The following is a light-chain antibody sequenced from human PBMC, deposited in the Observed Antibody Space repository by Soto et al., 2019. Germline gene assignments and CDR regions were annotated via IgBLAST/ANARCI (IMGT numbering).Light chain of an antibody. Sequence: EIVLTQSPATLSLSPGERATLSCRASQSVSSYLAWYQQKPGQAPRLLIYDASNRATGIPARFSGSGSGTELNLPIRSPEPEEFAVYYCQQRYNWPPITFGQGTRLEIK. J-gene: IGKJ5*01. CDR3: QQRYNWPPIT. V-gene: IGKV3-11*01. CDR2: DAS. CDR1: QSVSSY.